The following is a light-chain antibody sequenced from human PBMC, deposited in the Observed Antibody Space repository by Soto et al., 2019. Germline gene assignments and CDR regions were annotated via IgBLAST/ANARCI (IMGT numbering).Light chain of an antibody. CDR2: KAS. V-gene: IGKV1-5*03. Sequence: DIQMTQSPSTLSGSVGDRVTITCRASQTISSWLAWYQQKPGKAPKLLIYKASTLKSGVPSRFSGSGSGTEFTLTISGLQPDDFATYYCQHYNSYSEAFCQGTKVELK. CDR3: QHYNSYSEA. CDR1: QTISSW. J-gene: IGKJ1*01.